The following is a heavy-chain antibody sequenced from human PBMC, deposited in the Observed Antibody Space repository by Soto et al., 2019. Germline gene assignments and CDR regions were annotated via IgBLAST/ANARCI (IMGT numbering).Heavy chain of an antibody. V-gene: IGHV4-39*01. D-gene: IGHD2-8*01. J-gene: IGHJ6*03. CDR1: GDSVSSCCFY. CDR2: IQYSGST. CDR3: ERARSYEGHMVTNSYLDV. Sequence: QLEESGPGLVKPSETLSLTCTVSGDSVSSCCFYWAWIRQPPGKGLEGVGSIQYSGSTYYSWPLKSRGTISVDTAKDQTSVRLNFVTAADTAVYYCERARSYEGHMVTNSYLDVWGEGTMVTVSS.